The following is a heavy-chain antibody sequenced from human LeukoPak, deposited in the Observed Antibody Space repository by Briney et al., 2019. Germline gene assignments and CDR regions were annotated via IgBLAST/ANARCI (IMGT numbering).Heavy chain of an antibody. CDR3: ARAHGYNKYYFDY. V-gene: IGHV3-30-3*01. Sequence: GGSLRLSCAASGFTFSSYAMHWVRQAPGKGLEWVAVISYDGSNKYYADSVKGRFTISRDNSKNTLYLQMNSLRAEDTAVYYCARAHGYNKYYFDYWGQGTLVTVSS. CDR2: ISYDGSNK. J-gene: IGHJ4*02. D-gene: IGHD5-24*01. CDR1: GFTFSSYA.